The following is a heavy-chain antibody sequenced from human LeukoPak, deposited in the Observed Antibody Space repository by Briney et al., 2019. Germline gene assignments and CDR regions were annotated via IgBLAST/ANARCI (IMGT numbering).Heavy chain of an antibody. V-gene: IGHV3-30*10. J-gene: IGHJ4*02. D-gene: IGHD3-16*01. CDR1: GFPFVAYA. Sequence: PGGSLRLSCATSGFPFVAYALHWVRQAPGKGLEWVAVISSDTTNKYYMDSVKGRFTISRDISKNTLYLQMDSLRLEDTAVYYCARLAATSPGYWGQGTLVTVSS. CDR2: ISSDTTNK. CDR3: ARLAATSPGY.